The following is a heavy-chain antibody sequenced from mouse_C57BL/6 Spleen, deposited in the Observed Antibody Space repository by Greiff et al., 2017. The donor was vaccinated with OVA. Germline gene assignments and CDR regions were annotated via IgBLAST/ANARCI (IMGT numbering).Heavy chain of an antibody. J-gene: IGHJ4*01. Sequence: EVKVEESGPGLVKPSQSLSLTCSVTGYSITSGYYWNWIRQFPGNKLEWMGYISYDGSNNYNPSLKNRISITRDTSKNQFFLKLNSVTTEDTATYYCARVGNYGGYAMDYWGQGTSVTVSS. CDR3: ARVGNYGGYAMDY. D-gene: IGHD2-1*01. V-gene: IGHV3-6*01. CDR1: GYSITSGYY. CDR2: ISYDGSN.